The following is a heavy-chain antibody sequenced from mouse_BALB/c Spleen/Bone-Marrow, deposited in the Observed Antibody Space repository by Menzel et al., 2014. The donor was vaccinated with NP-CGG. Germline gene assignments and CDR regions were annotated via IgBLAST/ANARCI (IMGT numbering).Heavy chain of an antibody. CDR1: GYTFTSYT. CDR3: ARESYGNWFAC. D-gene: IGHD2-1*01. CDR2: INPSSGYT. Sequence: QVQLQQSGAELARPGASVQMSCKASGYTFTSYTMHWVKQRPGQGLEWIGYINPSSGYTNYNQKFKDKATLTADKSSSTAYMRLSSLTSEDSAVYYCARESYGNWFACWGQGTLVPVSA. V-gene: IGHV1-4*01. J-gene: IGHJ3*01.